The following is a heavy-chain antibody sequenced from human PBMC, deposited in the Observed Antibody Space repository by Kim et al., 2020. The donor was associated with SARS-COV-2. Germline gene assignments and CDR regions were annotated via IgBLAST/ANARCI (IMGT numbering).Heavy chain of an antibody. V-gene: IGHV3-21*01. Sequence: GGSLRLSCAASGFTFSSYSMNWVRQAPGKGLEWVSCISSGSNYIYYADSVKGRFTISRDNAENSVYLQMNSLRAEDTAVYYCARGLQLLWFGESSAINWFDPWGQGTLVTVSS. CDR2: ISSGSNYI. J-gene: IGHJ5*02. CDR1: GFTFSSYS. CDR3: ARGLQLLWFGESSAINWFDP. D-gene: IGHD3-10*01.